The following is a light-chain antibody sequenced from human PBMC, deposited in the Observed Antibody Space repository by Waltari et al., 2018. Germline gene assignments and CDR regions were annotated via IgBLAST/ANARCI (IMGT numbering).Light chain of an antibody. J-gene: IGKJ4*01. Sequence: EIALTQSPGTLSVSPGERVTVSCRASQTITGSWLTWYHQKPGQAPRLLIYGASNRAPGIPDRFSGRGSRTDVTLTISRLQPEDSAVYYCQQYDGTVVTFGGGTKVEIK. CDR2: GAS. CDR1: QTITGSW. V-gene: IGKV3-20*01. CDR3: QQYDGTVVT.